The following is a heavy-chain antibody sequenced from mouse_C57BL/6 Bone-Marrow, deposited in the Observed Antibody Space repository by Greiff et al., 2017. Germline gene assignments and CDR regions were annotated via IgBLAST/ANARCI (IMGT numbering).Heavy chain of an antibody. D-gene: IGHD2-4*01. CDR2: IYPRSGNT. CDR3: ATVRGLRQAY. CDR1: GYTFTSYG. V-gene: IGHV1-81*01. J-gene: IGHJ3*01. Sequence: VQLQESGAELARPGASVKLSCKASGYTFTSYGISWVKQRTGQGLEWIGEIYPRSGNTYYNEKFKGKATLTADKSSSTAYMELRSLTSEDSAVYFCATVRGLRQAYWGQGALVTVSA.